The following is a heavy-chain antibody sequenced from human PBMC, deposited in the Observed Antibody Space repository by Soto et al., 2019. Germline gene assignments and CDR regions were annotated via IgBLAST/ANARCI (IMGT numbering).Heavy chain of an antibody. V-gene: IGHV3-48*02. CDR1: GFTFSSYS. Sequence: GGSLRLSCAASGFTFSSYSMNWVRQAPGKGLEWVSYISSSSSTIYYADSVKGRFTISRDNAKNSLYLQMNSLRDEDTAVYYCASFSYGARGFDYWGQGTLVTVYS. J-gene: IGHJ4*02. CDR2: ISSSSSTI. CDR3: ASFSYGARGFDY. D-gene: IGHD4-17*01.